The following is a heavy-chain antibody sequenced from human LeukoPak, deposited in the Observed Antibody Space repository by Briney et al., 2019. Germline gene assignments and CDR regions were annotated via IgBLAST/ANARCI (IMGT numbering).Heavy chain of an antibody. CDR2: ISAYNGNT. V-gene: IGHV1-18*01. CDR3: ARGPRLYYYYYMDV. J-gene: IGHJ6*03. CDR1: GYIFTSYG. Sequence: ASVTDSCKASGYIFTSYGISAVRQPAGKGLEWMGWISAYNGNTNYAQKLQGRVTMTTDTSTSTAYMELRSLRSDDTAVYYCARGPRLYYYYYMDVWGKGTTVTVSS.